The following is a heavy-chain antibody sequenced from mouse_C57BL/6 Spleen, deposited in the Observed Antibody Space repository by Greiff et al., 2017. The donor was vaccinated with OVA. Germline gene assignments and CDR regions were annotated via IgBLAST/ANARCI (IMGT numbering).Heavy chain of an antibody. CDR1: GFTFSSYA. CDR3: ARDRITTDYFDY. D-gene: IGHD1-1*01. Sequence: EVQVVESGGGLVKPGGSLKLSCAASGFTFSSYAMSWVRQTPEKRLEWVATISDGGSYTSYPANVKGRFTISRDNAKNNLYLQMSHLKAEDTAMYDGARDRITTDYFDYWGQGTTLTVSS. V-gene: IGHV5-4*01. J-gene: IGHJ2*01. CDR2: ISDGGSYT.